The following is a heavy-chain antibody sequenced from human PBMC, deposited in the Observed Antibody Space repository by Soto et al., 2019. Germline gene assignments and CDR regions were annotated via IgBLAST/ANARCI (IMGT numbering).Heavy chain of an antibody. CDR2: IYDNGIT. CDR3: ARTYDSNGYANEFDS. D-gene: IGHD3-22*01. CDR1: GRSITSYY. Sequence: QVVLQESGPGLVKPSETLSLTCSVSGRSITSYYWSWVRQPPGKGLEWIGYIYDNGITSQNPSLKSRVTMSADTSQNQFSLKLTSVTGADTPVYYCARTYDSNGYANEFDSWGQGILVTVTS. V-gene: IGHV4-59*12. J-gene: IGHJ4*02.